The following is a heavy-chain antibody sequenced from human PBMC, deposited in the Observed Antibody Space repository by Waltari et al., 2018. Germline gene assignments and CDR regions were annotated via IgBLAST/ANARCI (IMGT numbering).Heavy chain of an antibody. Sequence: QLQIQQWCAGLLKPSETLSLTCAAYGGSFRGYYWSWMRQSPGKGLEWIGEMNHDGDSNYNPSRESRVTISVDTSKNQLSLNLTSVTAADTAVYYCARPTYGGYNYWGQGTLVTVSS. CDR2: MNHDGDS. J-gene: IGHJ4*02. CDR1: GGSFRGYY. D-gene: IGHD5-12*01. CDR3: ARPTYGGYNY. V-gene: IGHV4-34*02.